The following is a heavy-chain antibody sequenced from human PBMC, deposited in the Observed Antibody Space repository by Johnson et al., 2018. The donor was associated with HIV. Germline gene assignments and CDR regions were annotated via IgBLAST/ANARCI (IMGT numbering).Heavy chain of an antibody. CDR3: ASDNWWEPPTDDAFDI. D-gene: IGHD1-26*01. CDR1: GFSFSRYW. Sequence: VLLVESGGGVVQPGRSLRLSCAASGFSFSRYWMSWVRQAPGKGLEWVANIKQDGSEKYYVDSVKGRFTISRDNAKNSLYLQMNSLRAEDTAVYYCASDNWWEPPTDDAFDIWGQGTMVTVSS. J-gene: IGHJ3*02. CDR2: IKQDGSEK. V-gene: IGHV3-7*05.